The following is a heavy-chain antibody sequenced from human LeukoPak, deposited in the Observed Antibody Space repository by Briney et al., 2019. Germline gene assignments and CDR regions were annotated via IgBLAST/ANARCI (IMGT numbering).Heavy chain of an antibody. D-gene: IGHD3-10*01. CDR2: INGNGGST. CDR1: GFTFSNHY. J-gene: IGHJ5*02. V-gene: IGHV3-20*04. Sequence: GGSLRLSCAVSGFTFSNHYMDWVRQAPGKGLEWVPGINGNGGSTGYGDSVKGRFTISRDNAKNSLYLQMNSLRAEDTALYYCARDHPSAMVRGVMGGFDPWGQGTLVTVSS. CDR3: ARDHPSAMVRGVMGGFDP.